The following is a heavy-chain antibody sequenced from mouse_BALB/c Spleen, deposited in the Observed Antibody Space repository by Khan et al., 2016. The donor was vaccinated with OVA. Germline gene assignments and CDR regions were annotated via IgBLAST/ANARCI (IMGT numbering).Heavy chain of an antibody. CDR3: ARSVTITTVVATDFDY. CDR1: GYSITSDYA. Sequence: QLEESGPGLVKPSQSLSLTCTVTGYSITSDYAWNWIRQFPGNKLEWMGYISYSGRTSYNPSLKSRTSITRDTSTNPFLLQLNSVTPEDTATYYCARSVTITTVVATDFDYWGQGTTLTVSS. CDR2: ISYSGRT. D-gene: IGHD1-1*01. J-gene: IGHJ2*01. V-gene: IGHV3-2*02.